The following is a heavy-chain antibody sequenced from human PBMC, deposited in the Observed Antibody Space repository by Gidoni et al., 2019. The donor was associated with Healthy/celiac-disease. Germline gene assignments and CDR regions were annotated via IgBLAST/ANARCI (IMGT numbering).Heavy chain of an antibody. CDR3: VREVSIAVAGQSYYYGMDV. CDR2: ISSDGSNK. D-gene: IGHD6-19*01. V-gene: IGHV3-30-3*01. CDR1: GFTFRSYA. J-gene: IGHJ6*02. Sequence: QVQLVESGGGVVQPGRSLRLSCAASGFTFRSYAMHWVRQAPGKGLEWVAVISSDGSNKYYADSVKGRFTISRDNSNNTLYLQMNSLTTEDTAVYYCVREVSIAVAGQSYYYGMDVWGQGTTVTVSS.